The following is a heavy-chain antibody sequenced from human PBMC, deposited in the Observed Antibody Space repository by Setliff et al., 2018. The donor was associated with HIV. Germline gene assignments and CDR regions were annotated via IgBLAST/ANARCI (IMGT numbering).Heavy chain of an antibody. J-gene: IGHJ4*02. V-gene: IGHV3-23*01. CDR1: GFTFSAYA. Sequence: GGSMRLSCAASGFTFSAYAMTWVRRAPGRGLEWVSATTSNGRTTDYAESVRGRFTLSRDNSGNTLYLQMTSLRAEDTAIYYCAKAWGSGYPSFESALMFDVWGQGTLVTVSS. D-gene: IGHD3-3*01. CDR2: TTSNGRTT. CDR3: AKAWGSGYPSFESALMFDV.